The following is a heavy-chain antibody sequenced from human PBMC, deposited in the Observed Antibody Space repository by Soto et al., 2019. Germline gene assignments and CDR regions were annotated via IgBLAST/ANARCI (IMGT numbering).Heavy chain of an antibody. CDR2: IYPDDSDV. CDR1: QDIFTSNW. D-gene: IGHD3-3*01. Sequence: GESLKISCQGSQDIFTSNWIGWLRQMPGKGLEWMGVIYPDDSDVKYNPSFQGQVTISVDKSISTAYLQWSRLRDSDTAMYFCARHGVSFGPFDYWGQGTPVT. CDR3: ARHGVSFGPFDY. J-gene: IGHJ4*02. V-gene: IGHV5-51*01.